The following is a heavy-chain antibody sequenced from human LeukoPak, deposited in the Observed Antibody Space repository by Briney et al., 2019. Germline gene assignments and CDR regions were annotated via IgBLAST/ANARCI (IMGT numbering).Heavy chain of an antibody. CDR2: ISAYNGNT. CDR1: GYTFTSYG. Sequence: GASVKVSCKASGYTFTSYGISWVRQAPGQGLEWMGWISAYNGNTNYAQKLQGRVTMTTDTSTSTAYMELRSLRSDDTAVYYCARVGDFWSGYYTGRCMDVWGKGTTVTVSS. CDR3: ARVGDFWSGYYTGRCMDV. J-gene: IGHJ6*03. V-gene: IGHV1-18*01. D-gene: IGHD3-3*01.